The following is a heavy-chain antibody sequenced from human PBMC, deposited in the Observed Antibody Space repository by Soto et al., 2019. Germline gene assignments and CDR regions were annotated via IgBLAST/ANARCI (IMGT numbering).Heavy chain of an antibody. CDR2: IYSGGST. D-gene: IGHD6-6*01. CDR3: ARDLFKYSSSHPIHYYYYGMDV. V-gene: IGHV3-66*01. J-gene: IGHJ6*02. CDR1: GFTVSSNY. Sequence: GGSLRLSCAASGFTVSSNYMSWVRQTPGKGLEWVSVIYSGGSTYYADSVKGRFTISRDNSKNTLYLQMNSLRAEDTAVYYCARDLFKYSSSHPIHYYYYGMDVWGQGTTVTVSS.